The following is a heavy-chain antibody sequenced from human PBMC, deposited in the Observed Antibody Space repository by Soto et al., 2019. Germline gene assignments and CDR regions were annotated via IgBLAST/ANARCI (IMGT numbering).Heavy chain of an antibody. Sequence: SETLSLTCAVYGGSFSGYYWSWIRQPPGKGLEWIGEINHSGSTNYNPSLKSRVTISVDTSKNQFSLKLSSVTAADTAVYYGARGLGGYSYGYYYYYYGMDVWGQGTTVTVSS. V-gene: IGHV4-34*01. D-gene: IGHD5-18*01. CDR3: ARGLGGYSYGYYYYYYGMDV. CDR2: INHSGST. J-gene: IGHJ6*02. CDR1: GGSFSGYY.